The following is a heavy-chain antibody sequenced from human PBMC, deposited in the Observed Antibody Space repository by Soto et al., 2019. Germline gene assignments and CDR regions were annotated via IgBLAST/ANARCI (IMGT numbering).Heavy chain of an antibody. D-gene: IGHD4-17*01. V-gene: IGHV3-23*01. J-gene: IGHJ4*02. Sequence: HPGGSLRLSCAASGFTFSSYAMSWVRQAPGKGLEWVSAISGSGGSTYYADSVKGRFTISRDNSKNTLYLQMNSLRAEDTAVYYCAKVLTTVTTFKYYFDYWGQGTLVTVSS. CDR2: ISGSGGST. CDR3: AKVLTTVTTFKYYFDY. CDR1: GFTFSSYA.